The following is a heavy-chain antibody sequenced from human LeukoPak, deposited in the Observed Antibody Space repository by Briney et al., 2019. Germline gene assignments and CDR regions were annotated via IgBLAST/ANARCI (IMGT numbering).Heavy chain of an antibody. CDR1: GFTFSSYW. Sequence: GGSLRLSCAASGFTFSSYWMHWVRQAPGKGLVWVSRINSDGSSTSYADSVKGRFTISRDNAKNTLYLQMNSLRAEDTAVYYCARGWVRFQSFYYFDYWGQGTLVTVSS. CDR3: ARGWVRFQSFYYFDY. CDR2: INSDGSST. V-gene: IGHV3-74*01. J-gene: IGHJ4*02. D-gene: IGHD1-26*01.